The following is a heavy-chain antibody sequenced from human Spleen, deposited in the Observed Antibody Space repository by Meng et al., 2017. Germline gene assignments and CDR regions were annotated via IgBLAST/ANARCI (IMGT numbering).Heavy chain of an antibody. J-gene: IGHJ5*01. CDR2: IIPGGGNT. D-gene: IGHD2-2*03. CDR3: AKARVGVGYCSSTSCYGRFES. Sequence: GGSLRLSCEVSAFIFSSYALTWVRRAPGTGLEWVSTIIPGGGNTYYADSVKGRFNISSDNSKNTLYLQMNSLRVEDTAVYDCAKARVGVGYCSSTSCYGRFESWGQGTLVTVSS. V-gene: IGHV3-23*01. CDR1: AFIFSSYA.